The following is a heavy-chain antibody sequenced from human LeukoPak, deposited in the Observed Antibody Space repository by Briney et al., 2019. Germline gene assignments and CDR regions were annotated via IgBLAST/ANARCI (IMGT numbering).Heavy chain of an antibody. J-gene: IGHJ4*02. CDR2: INPNSGGT. V-gene: IGHV1-2*02. CDR3: ARAMTRQQLVSSY. Sequence: ASVKVSCKASGYTFTGYYMHWVGQAPGQGLEWMGWINPNSGGTNYAQKFQGRVTMTRDTSISTAYMELSRLRSDDTAVYYCARAMTRQQLVSSYWGQGTLVTVSS. CDR1: GYTFTGYY. D-gene: IGHD6-13*01.